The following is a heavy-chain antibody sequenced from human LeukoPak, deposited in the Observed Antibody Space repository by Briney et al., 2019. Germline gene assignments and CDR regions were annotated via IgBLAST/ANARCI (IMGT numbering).Heavy chain of an antibody. CDR2: ISSSCSTI. CDR1: GFTFSDYY. J-gene: IGHJ4*02. Sequence: GGSLRLFCAASGFTFSDYYMSWIRQAPGKGLAWVSYISSSCSTIYYADSVKGRFTHSRNNAQNSLYPQVNSLKAQDTAVYYCARDSYAVMWGQGTLVTVSS. CDR3: ARDSYAVM. V-gene: IGHV3-11*01. D-gene: IGHD2-2*01.